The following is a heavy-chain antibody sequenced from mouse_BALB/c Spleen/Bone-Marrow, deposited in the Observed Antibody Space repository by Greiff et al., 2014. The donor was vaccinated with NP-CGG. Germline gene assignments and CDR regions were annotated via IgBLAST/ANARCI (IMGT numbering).Heavy chain of an antibody. J-gene: IGHJ4*01. CDR3: ARPRYPFYAMDS. Sequence: ESGGGLVQPGGSLKLSCAASGFTFNSNTMSWVRQTPGKRLEWVAYITNGGGAIYYLNTVKGRFTISRDSAKNTLYLQMGSLKSEDTALYYCARPRYPFYAMDSWGQGTSVTVSS. D-gene: IGHD2-14*01. V-gene: IGHV5-12-2*01. CDR1: GFTFNSNT. CDR2: ITNGGGAI.